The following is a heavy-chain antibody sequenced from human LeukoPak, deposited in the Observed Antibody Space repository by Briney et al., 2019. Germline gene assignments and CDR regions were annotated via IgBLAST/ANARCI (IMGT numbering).Heavy chain of an antibody. CDR2: IYYSGST. D-gene: IGHD3-9*01. Sequence: SETLSLTCTVSGGSISSSSYYWGWIRQPPGKGLEWIGSIYYSGSTYYNPSLKSRVTISVDTSKNQFSLKLSSVTAADTAVYHCAKDSLVSNDWSTGWVFDYWGQGTLVTVSS. CDR1: GGSISSSSYY. CDR3: AKDSLVSNDWSTGWVFDY. V-gene: IGHV4-39*07. J-gene: IGHJ4*02.